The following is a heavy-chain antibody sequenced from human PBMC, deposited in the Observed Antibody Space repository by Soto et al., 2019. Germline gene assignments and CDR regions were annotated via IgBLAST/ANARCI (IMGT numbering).Heavy chain of an antibody. V-gene: IGHV1-69*12. CDR1: GGTFSSYA. J-gene: IGHJ4*02. CDR2: IIPIFGTA. CDR3: GRDGGVVITAHLYY. Sequence: QVQLVQSGAEVKKPGSSVKVSCKASGGTFSSYAISWVRQAPGQGLEWMGGIIPIFGTANYAQKLQGRVAIYADESTRTAHKGLRSLRSEDTAVYYGGRDGGVVITAHLYYWGQGALVPVPS. D-gene: IGHD3-22*01.